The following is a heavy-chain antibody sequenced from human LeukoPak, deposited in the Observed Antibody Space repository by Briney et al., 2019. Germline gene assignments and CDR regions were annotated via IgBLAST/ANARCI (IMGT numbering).Heavy chain of an antibody. J-gene: IGHJ4*02. CDR3: ARTRAERAVAGFGY. CDR1: GFTFSDEY. Sequence: GGSLRLSCAASGFTFSDEYMSWIRQAPGKGLEWVANIKQDGSEKYYVDSVKGRFTISRDNAKNSLYLQMSSLRAEDTAVYYCARTRAERAVAGFGYWGQGTLVTVSS. CDR2: IKQDGSEK. V-gene: IGHV3-7*03. D-gene: IGHD6-19*01.